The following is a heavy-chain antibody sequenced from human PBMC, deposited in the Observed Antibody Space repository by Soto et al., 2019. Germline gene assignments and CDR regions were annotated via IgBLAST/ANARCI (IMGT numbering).Heavy chain of an antibody. CDR1: GGTFSSYA. J-gene: IGHJ4*02. CDR2: IIPIFGTA. Sequence: QVQLVQSGAEVKKPGSSVKFSCQASGGTFSSYAISWVRQAPGQGLEWMGGIIPIFGTANYAQKLQGRVTITADESTSTAYMELSSLRSVDTVWYYCARRVDDSSGHYYGYWGQGTLVTVSS. D-gene: IGHD3-22*01. V-gene: IGHV1-69*01. CDR3: ARRVDDSSGHYYGY.